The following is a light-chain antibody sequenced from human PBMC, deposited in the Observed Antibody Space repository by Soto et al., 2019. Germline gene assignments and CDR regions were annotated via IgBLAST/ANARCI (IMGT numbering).Light chain of an antibody. CDR2: SNN. J-gene: IGLJ2*01. CDR3: AAWDASLNGVI. CDR1: SSNIGTYT. V-gene: IGLV1-44*01. Sequence: QSVLTQPPSASGTPGQRVTISCSGSSSNIGTYTVNWYQQVPGTAPKLLIYSNNQRPSGVTDRFYGSKSGTSASLAISGMQSEDAGDYYCAAWDASLNGVIFGGGTQLTVL.